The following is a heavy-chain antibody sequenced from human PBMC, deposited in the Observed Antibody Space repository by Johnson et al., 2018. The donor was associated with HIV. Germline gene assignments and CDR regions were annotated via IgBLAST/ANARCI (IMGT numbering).Heavy chain of an antibody. Sequence: VQLVESGGGLVQPGRSLRLSCAASGFIVSSNYMSWVRQAPGKGLECVSVIFSGGSTYYADSVKGRFTISRDNSKNTLYLQMNSLRAEDTAVYYCAVKVGATGYDAFDIWGQGTMVTVSS. D-gene: IGHD1-26*01. CDR1: GFIVSSNY. CDR2: IFSGGST. V-gene: IGHV3-66*01. J-gene: IGHJ3*02. CDR3: AVKVGATGYDAFDI.